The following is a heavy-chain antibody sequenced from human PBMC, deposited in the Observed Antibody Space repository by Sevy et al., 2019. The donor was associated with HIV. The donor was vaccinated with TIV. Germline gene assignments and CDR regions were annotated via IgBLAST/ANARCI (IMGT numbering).Heavy chain of an antibody. CDR3: ASGGYSYGYTFFDY. D-gene: IGHD5-18*01. CDR1: GFTVSSNY. CDR2: IYSGGST. J-gene: IGHJ4*02. Sequence: GGSLRLSCAASGFTVSSNYMSWVRQAPGKGLEWVSVIYSGGSTYYAASVKGRFTISRDNSKNTLYLQMNSLRAEDTAVYYCASGGYSYGYTFFDYWGQGTLVTVSS. V-gene: IGHV3-53*01.